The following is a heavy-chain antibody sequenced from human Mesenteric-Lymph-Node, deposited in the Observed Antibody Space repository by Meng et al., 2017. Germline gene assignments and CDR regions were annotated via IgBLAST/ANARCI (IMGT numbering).Heavy chain of an antibody. V-gene: IGHV3-23*01. CDR3: AKAQDGYKFYYYGMDV. J-gene: IGHJ6*02. CDR2: ISGSGGST. Sequence: GGSLRLSCAASGFTFSSYAMSWVRQAPGKGLEWVSAISGSGGSTYYAVSVKGRFTISRDNSKSTLYLQMNSLRAEETAVYYCAKAQDGYKFYYYGMDVWGQGTTVTVSS. D-gene: IGHD5-24*01. CDR1: GFTFSSYA.